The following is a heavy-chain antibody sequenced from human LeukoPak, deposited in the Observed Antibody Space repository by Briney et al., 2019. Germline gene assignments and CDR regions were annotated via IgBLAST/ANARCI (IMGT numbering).Heavy chain of an antibody. D-gene: IGHD3-10*01. Sequence: PGGSLRLSCAASGFTFYNSGMGWVRQAPGKGLEWVSAISGSGGTTYYADSVKGRFTISRDDSRNTLFLQMNSLRAEDTAIYYCAKDRIDSGSYYYIDDWGQGTLVTVSS. J-gene: IGHJ4*02. V-gene: IGHV3-23*01. CDR1: GFTFYNSG. CDR2: ISGSGGTT. CDR3: AKDRIDSGSYYYIDD.